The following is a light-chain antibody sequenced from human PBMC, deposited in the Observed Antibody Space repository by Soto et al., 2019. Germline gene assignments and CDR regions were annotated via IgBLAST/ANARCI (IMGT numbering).Light chain of an antibody. V-gene: IGKV1-12*01. Sequence: IQMTQSPSSLSASIGDRVTITCRASQGIGVRLAWFQQKPGKAPQYLIQSASILQSGVPSRFSGSGSGTEFILTINSLQPEDVAIYYCLQANSFPRTFGQGTKVEIK. CDR2: SAS. J-gene: IGKJ1*01. CDR3: LQANSFPRT. CDR1: QGIGVR.